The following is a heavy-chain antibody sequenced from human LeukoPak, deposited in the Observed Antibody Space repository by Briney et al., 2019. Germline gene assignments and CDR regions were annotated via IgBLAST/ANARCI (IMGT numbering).Heavy chain of an antibody. V-gene: IGHV4-30-4*01. Sequence: PSQTLSLTCTVSGGSISSGDYYWSWTRQPPGKGLEWIGYIYYSGSTYYNPSLKSRVTISVDTSKNQFSLKLSSVTAADTAVYYCASLVDYGSGSYYFDYWGQGTLVTVSS. J-gene: IGHJ4*02. CDR3: ASLVDYGSGSYYFDY. D-gene: IGHD3-10*01. CDR2: IYYSGST. CDR1: GGSISSGDYY.